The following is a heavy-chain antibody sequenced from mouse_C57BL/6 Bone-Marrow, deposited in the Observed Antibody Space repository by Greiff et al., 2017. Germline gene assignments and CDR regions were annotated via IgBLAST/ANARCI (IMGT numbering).Heavy chain of an antibody. CDR3: ARGGYDAGFAY. CDR2: IYPGDGDT. Sequence: QVQLQQSGPELVKPGASVKISCKASGYAFSDSWMNWVKQRPGKGLEWIGRIYPGDGDTNYNRKFKGKATLTADKSSSTAYMQLSSLPSEDAAVYFCARGGYDAGFAYWGQGTLVTVSA. J-gene: IGHJ3*01. D-gene: IGHD2-2*01. V-gene: IGHV1-82*01. CDR1: GYAFSDSW.